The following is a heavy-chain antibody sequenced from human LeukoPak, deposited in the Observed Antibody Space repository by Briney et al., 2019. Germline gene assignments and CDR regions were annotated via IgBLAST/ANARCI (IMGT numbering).Heavy chain of an antibody. V-gene: IGHV3-30*03. Sequence: GGPLTLPCSVSGFPLCRYYMLWLPQATRKGVEWGGAILYDGSNKYYADSVKGRFTISRDNSKNTLYLQMNSLRAEDTAVYYCARDGAIYGSGSYSFYFDYWGQGTLVTVSS. CDR3: ARDGAIYGSGSYSFYFDY. CDR2: ILYDGSNK. D-gene: IGHD3-10*01. J-gene: IGHJ4*02. CDR1: GFPLCRYY.